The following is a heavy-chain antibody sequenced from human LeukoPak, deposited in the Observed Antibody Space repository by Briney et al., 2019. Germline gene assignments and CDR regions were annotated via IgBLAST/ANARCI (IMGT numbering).Heavy chain of an antibody. D-gene: IGHD6-19*01. CDR1: GFTFSSYG. CDR2: IRSKAYGGTT. Sequence: GGSLRLSCAASGFTFSSYGMHWFRQAPGKGLEWVGFIRSKAYGGTTEYAASVKGRFTISRDDSKSIAYLQMNSLKTEDTAVYYCTGFRRIAVAESWGQGTLVTVSS. CDR3: TGFRRIAVAES. V-gene: IGHV3-49*03. J-gene: IGHJ4*02.